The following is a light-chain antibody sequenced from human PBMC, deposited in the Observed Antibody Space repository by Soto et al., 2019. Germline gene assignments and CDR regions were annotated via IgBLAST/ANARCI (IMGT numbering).Light chain of an antibody. Sequence: DVQMTQSPSSLSASVGDRVTIACRASQPISNYLNWYQQKPGEVPKVLIFGASRLRSGVPSRFSGSGYGTDFTLAINNLHPDDIATYYCQQTHDVPLTFGQGTR. V-gene: IGKV1-39*01. CDR2: GAS. CDR3: QQTHDVPLT. CDR1: QPISNY. J-gene: IGKJ5*01.